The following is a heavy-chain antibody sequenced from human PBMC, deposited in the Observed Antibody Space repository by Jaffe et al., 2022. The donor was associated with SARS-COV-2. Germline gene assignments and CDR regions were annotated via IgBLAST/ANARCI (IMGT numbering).Heavy chain of an antibody. J-gene: IGHJ5*02. CDR1: GGSISSRGYC. Sequence: QLQLQEPGPGLVKPSETLSLTCTVSGGSISSRGYCWDWIRQPPGKGLQWIATICYTGNTYYNPSLKSRVAISVDTSMNHFSLKLSSVSVADTAVYFCARRIPYSDYFDPWGQGTLVTVSS. CDR2: ICYTGNT. CDR3: ARRIPYSDYFDP. V-gene: IGHV4-39*02. D-gene: IGHD6-25*01.